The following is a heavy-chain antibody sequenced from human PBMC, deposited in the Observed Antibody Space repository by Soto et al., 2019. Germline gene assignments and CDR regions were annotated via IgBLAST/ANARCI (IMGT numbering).Heavy chain of an antibody. CDR3: ARGKQGSSWPNFDY. D-gene: IGHD6-13*01. CDR1: GGSISSYY. J-gene: IGHJ4*02. Sequence: SETLSLTCTVSGGSISSYYWSWIRQPPRKGLEWIGYIYYSGSTNYNPSLKSRVTISVDTSKNQFSLKLSSVTAADTAMYYCARGKQGSSWPNFDYWGQGTLVTVSS. V-gene: IGHV4-59*01. CDR2: IYYSGST.